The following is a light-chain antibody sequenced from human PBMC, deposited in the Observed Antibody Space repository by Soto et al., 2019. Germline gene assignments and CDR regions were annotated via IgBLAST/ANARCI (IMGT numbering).Light chain of an antibody. J-gene: IGLJ1*01. CDR3: SAYAGSNSFV. Sequence: QSVLAQPPSASGSPGQSVTISCTVTSSDVGDNYVSWYQQHLGKAPKLIIYEVTLRPSGVPDRFSGSKSGNTASLTVSVLQADDEADYYCSAYAGSNSFVFGTGTKLTVL. CDR1: SSDVGDNY. V-gene: IGLV2-8*01. CDR2: EVT.